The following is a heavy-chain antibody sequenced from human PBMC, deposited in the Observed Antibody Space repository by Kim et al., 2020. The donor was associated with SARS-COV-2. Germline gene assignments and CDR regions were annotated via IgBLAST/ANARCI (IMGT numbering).Heavy chain of an antibody. Sequence: GGSLRLSCAASGFTFSTYDMTWVRQAPGKGLEWVSGMYASGGAIYHADFVRRRFTTSRNHNKNTLHQHMNSLTAEDTAEYYSAKGRGDYGPVDSW. CDR3: AKGRGDYGPVDS. CDR1: GFTFSTYD. V-gene: IGHV3-23*01. J-gene: IGHJ5*01. D-gene: IGHD4-17*01. CDR2: MYASGGAI.